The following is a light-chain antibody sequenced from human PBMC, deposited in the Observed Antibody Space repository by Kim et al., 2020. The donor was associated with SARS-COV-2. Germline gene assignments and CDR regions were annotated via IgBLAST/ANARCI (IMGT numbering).Light chain of an antibody. Sequence: SVSPGQTASITCSGDKLGDKYVSWYQQKPGQSPVLLIYQYNTRPSGILERFSGSNSESSATLTISGTQAMDEADYYCQAWDSGSYVFGTGTKVTVL. V-gene: IGLV3-1*01. CDR1: KLGDKY. J-gene: IGLJ1*01. CDR2: QYN. CDR3: QAWDSGSYV.